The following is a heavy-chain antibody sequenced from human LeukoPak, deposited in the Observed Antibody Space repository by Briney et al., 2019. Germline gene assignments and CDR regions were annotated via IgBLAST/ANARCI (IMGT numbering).Heavy chain of an antibody. J-gene: IGHJ4*02. CDR2: IYYSGST. Sequence: SETLSLACTVSGGSISSSSYYWGWIRQPPGKGLEWIGSIYYSGSTYYNPSLKSRVTISVDTSKNQFSLKLSSVTAADTAVYYCARGPPLPYYDFWSGYSLLFLDYWGQGTLVTVSS. D-gene: IGHD3-3*01. CDR3: ARGPPLPYYDFWSGYSLLFLDY. CDR1: GGSISSSSYY. V-gene: IGHV4-39*07.